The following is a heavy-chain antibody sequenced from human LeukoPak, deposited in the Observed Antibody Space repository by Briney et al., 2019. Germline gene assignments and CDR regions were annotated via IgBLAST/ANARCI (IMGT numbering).Heavy chain of an antibody. J-gene: IGHJ4*02. D-gene: IGHD3-16*02. CDR1: GGSISSDLYY. CDR3: ARAGYTISSYRFDY. V-gene: IGHV4-61*02. CDR2: IYTTGMT. Sequence: PSETLSLTCTVSGGSISSDLYYWSWIRQPAGKGLEFIGRIYTTGMTNYNPSLKSRVSMSVDTSKNQFSLELRSVTAADTAVYFCARAGYTISSYRFDYWGQGALVTVSS.